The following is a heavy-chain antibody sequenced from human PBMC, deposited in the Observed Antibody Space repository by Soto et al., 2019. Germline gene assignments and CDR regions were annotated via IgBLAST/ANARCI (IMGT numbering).Heavy chain of an antibody. CDR2: ISSSSSTI. CDR1: GFTFNIYS. J-gene: IGHJ4*02. D-gene: IGHD6-25*01. Sequence: DVQLVESGGGLVRPGGSLRLSCAASGFTFNIYSMNWVRQAPGKGLEWVSYISSSSSTIFYADSVKGRFTISRDNAKNSLDLKMNSLRAEDTAVYYCVRSGGGSPGDYWGQGSLVTVSS. V-gene: IGHV3-48*01. CDR3: VRSGGGSPGDY.